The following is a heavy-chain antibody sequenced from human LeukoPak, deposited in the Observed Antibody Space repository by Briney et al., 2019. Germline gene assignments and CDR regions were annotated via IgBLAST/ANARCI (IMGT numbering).Heavy chain of an antibody. V-gene: IGHV1-18*01. D-gene: IGHD3-22*01. Sequence: ASVKVSCKASGYTFTSYGISWVRQAPGQGLEWMGWISAYNVNTNYAQKLHGRVTMTTDTSTTTAYMYLRSLRSDDTAVYYCARDRCTRCRYYDSSGYLDAFDIWGQGTMVTVSS. J-gene: IGHJ3*02. CDR2: ISAYNVNT. CDR3: ARDRCTRCRYYDSSGYLDAFDI. CDR1: GYTFTSYG.